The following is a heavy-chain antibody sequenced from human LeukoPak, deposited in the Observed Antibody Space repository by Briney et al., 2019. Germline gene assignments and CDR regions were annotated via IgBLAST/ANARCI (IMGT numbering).Heavy chain of an antibody. CDR1: GFTFSNYA. V-gene: IGHV3-23*01. CDR3: AKWGDFDILTGYYVSDF. CDR2: VTGRGGST. J-gene: IGHJ4*02. Sequence: GESLRLSCVASGFTFSNYAMSWVRQAPRKRLEWVSAVTGRGGSTYYADSVKGRFTISRDNSRNTLFLQMNSLRAEDTAIYYCAKWGDFDILTGYYVSDFWGQGPLVTVSS. D-gene: IGHD3-9*01.